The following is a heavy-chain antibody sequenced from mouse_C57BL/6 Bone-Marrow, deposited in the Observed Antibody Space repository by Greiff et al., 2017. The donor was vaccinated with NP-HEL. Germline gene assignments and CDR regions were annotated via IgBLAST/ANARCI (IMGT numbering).Heavy chain of an antibody. CDR1: GYTFTSYW. J-gene: IGHJ1*03. Sequence: QVQLKQPGAELVKPGASVKLSCKASGYTFTSYWMHWVKQRPGQGLEWIGMIHPNSGSTNYNEKFKSKATLTVDKSSSTAYMQLSSLTSEDSAVYYCARDYYDYDEDGPYWYFDVWGTGTTVTVSS. CDR2: IHPNSGST. V-gene: IGHV1-64*01. D-gene: IGHD2-4*01. CDR3: ARDYYDYDEDGPYWYFDV.